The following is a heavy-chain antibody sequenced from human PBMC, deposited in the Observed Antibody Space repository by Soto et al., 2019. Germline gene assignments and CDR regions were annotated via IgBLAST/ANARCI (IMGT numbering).Heavy chain of an antibody. J-gene: IGHJ4*02. CDR2: IYYSGST. CDR1: DEPFRNYY. D-gene: IGHD2-15*01. V-gene: IGHV4-39*01. Sequence: PSETLSLTCAVYDEPFRNYYWSWIRQPPGKGLEWIGSIYYSGSTYYNPSLKSRVTISVDTSKNQFSLKLSSVTAADTAVYYCARHTPAISISDHWGQGTLVTAPQ. CDR3: ARHTPAISISDH.